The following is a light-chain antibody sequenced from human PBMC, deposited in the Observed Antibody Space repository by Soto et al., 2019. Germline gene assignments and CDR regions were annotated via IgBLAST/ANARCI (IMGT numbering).Light chain of an antibody. V-gene: IGLV2-14*01. J-gene: IGLJ1*01. Sequence: QSVLTKPASVSGSAGESITVSCSGSISDIGSHNYVSWYRQYPGEAPRLLIYEVHYRPSGVSSRFSGSKSGNTASLTISGLXAADEADYYCASYLTTSPLEVFGTGTKVTVL. CDR1: ISDIGSHNY. CDR3: ASYLTTSPLEV. CDR2: EVH.